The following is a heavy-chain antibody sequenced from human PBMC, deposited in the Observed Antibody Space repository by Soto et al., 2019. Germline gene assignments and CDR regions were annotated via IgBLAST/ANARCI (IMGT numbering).Heavy chain of an antibody. CDR3: ARRDASAGLRNYYGMDV. CDR2: IFPGDSDT. Sequence: GESLKISCKGSGYIFTTYWIGWVRQMPGKGLEWMGIIFPGDSDTKYSPSFQGQVTISADKSISTAYLQWSSLKASDTAMYYCARRDASAGLRNYYGMDVRGQGTTVTVSS. V-gene: IGHV5-51*01. CDR1: GYIFTTYW. J-gene: IGHJ6*02. D-gene: IGHD6-13*01.